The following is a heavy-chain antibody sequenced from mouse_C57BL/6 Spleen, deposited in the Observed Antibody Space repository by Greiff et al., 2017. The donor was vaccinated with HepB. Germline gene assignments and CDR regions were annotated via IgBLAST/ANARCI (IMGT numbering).Heavy chain of an antibody. V-gene: IGHV4-1*01. D-gene: IGHD2-4*01. J-gene: IGHJ4*01. CDR3: ARIYYDYDDGPMDY. CDR2: INPDSSTI. Sequence: EVKLLESGGGLVQPGGSLKLSCAASGIDFSRYWMSWVRRAPGKGLEWIGEINPDSSTINYAPSLKDKFIISRDNAKNTLYLQMSKVRSEDTALYYCARIYYDYDDGPMDYWGQGTSVTVSS. CDR1: GIDFSRYW.